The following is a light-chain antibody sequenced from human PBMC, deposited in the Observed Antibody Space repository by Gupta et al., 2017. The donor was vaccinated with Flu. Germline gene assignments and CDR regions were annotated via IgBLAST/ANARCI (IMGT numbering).Light chain of an antibody. CDR3: QQYKSYPYT. V-gene: IGKV1-5*03. CDR2: KGS. CDR1: QSISSW. Sequence: DIQMTQSPSTLPALVGDRVTITCRASQSISSWLNWYQQKPGKAPKILISKGSDLERGVPSRFSGSGSGTEFTLTIDSLQPEDFATYYCQQYKSYPYTFGQGTKLEIK. J-gene: IGKJ2*01.